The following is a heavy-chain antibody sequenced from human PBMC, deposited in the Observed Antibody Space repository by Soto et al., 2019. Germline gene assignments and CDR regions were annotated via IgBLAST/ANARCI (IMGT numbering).Heavy chain of an antibody. J-gene: IGHJ5*02. D-gene: IGHD6-19*01. V-gene: IGHV1-18*01. CDR2: ISAYNGNT. CDR3: ARDPKKYSSGWLNWFDP. Sequence: SWGRQAPGQGLEWMGWISAYNGNTNYAQKLQGRVTMTTDTSTSTAYMELRSLRSDDTAVYYCARDPKKYSSGWLNWFDPWGQGTLVTVSS.